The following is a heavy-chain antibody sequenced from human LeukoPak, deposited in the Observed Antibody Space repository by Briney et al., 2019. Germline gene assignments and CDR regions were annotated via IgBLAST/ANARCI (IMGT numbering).Heavy chain of an antibody. V-gene: IGHV5-51*01. Sequence: GESLKISCKGSGYSFTSYWIGWVRQMPGKGLEWMGIIYPGDSDTRYSPSFQGQVTISADKSISTAYLQWSSLKASDTATYYCARGVPNAWYYYDSSGYYLDYWGQGTLVTVSS. CDR3: ARGVPNAWYYYDSSGYYLDY. D-gene: IGHD3-22*01. J-gene: IGHJ4*02. CDR2: IYPGDSDT. CDR1: GYSFTSYW.